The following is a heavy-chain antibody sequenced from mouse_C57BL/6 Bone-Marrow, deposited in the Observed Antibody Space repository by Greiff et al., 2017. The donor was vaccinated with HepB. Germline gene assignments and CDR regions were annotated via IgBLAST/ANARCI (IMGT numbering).Heavy chain of an antibody. J-gene: IGHJ2*01. CDR1: GFTFSDYY. CDR3: AGRSPYYVSSFDY. CDR2: ISNGGGST. Sequence: EVMLVEPGGGLVQPGGSLKLSCAASGFTFSDYYMYWVRQTPEKRLEWVAYISNGGGSTYYPDTVKGRFTISRDNATNTLYLQMSRLTSEDTAMYYCAGRSPYYVSSFDYWGQGTTLTVSS. D-gene: IGHD1-1*01. V-gene: IGHV5-12*01.